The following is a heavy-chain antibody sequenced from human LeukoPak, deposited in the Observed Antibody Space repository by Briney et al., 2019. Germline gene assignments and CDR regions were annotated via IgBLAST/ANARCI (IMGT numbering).Heavy chain of an antibody. D-gene: IGHD6-19*01. Sequence: GGSLRLSCAASGFTFSTYIMNWVREAPGKGLEWVSSISSSSSYIYYADSVKGRFTISRDNAKNSLYLQMNSLRAEDTAVYYCARGSSGWYYFDYWGQGTLVTVSS. CDR3: ARGSSGWYYFDY. CDR2: ISSSSSYI. J-gene: IGHJ4*02. V-gene: IGHV3-21*01. CDR1: GFTFSTYI.